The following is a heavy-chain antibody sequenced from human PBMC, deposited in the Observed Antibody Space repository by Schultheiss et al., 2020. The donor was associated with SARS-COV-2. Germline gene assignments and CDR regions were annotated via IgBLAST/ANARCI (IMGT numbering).Heavy chain of an antibody. CDR3: ARADSSGYPDY. CDR1: GGSISSGDYY. Sequence: LRLSCTVSGGSISSGDYYWSWIRQPPGKALEWIGYIYYSGSTYYNPSLKSRVTISVDTSKNQFSLKLSSVTAADTAVYYCARADSSGYPDYWGQGTLVTVSS. V-gene: IGHV4-30-4*01. CDR2: IYYSGST. D-gene: IGHD3-22*01. J-gene: IGHJ4*02.